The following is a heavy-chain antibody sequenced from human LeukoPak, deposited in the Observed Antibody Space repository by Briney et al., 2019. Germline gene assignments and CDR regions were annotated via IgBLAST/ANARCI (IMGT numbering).Heavy chain of an antibody. CDR2: LLYTGNT. CDR1: GGSISSSFHY. J-gene: IGHJ6*02. Sequence: SETLSLTCTVAGGSISSSFHYWDWIRQAPGKGLEWMGSLLYTGNTWYNPSLKSRITMSVDTSKNQFSLRLSSVNAADTALYYCARRGSGNGGTYAGMDVWGQGTTVTVSS. D-gene: IGHD2-15*01. V-gene: IGHV4-39*01. CDR3: ARRGSGNGGTYAGMDV.